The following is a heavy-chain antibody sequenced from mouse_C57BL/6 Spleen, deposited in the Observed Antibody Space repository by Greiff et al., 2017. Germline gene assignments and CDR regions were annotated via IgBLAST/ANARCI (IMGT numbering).Heavy chain of an antibody. J-gene: IGHJ2*01. CDR1: GYAFSSSW. CDR2: IYPGDGDT. Sequence: QVQLQQSGPELVKPGASVKISCKASGYAFSSSWMNWVKQRPGQGLEWIGRIYPGDGDTKYNGKFKGKATLTADKSSSTAYMQLSSLTSEDSAVXFCSRQNISTGVDYWGQGTTLTVSS. CDR3: SRQNISTGVDY. V-gene: IGHV1-82*01. D-gene: IGHD5-2*01.